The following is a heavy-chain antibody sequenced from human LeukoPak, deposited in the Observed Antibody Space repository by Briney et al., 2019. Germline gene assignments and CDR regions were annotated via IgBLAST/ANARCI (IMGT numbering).Heavy chain of an antibody. V-gene: IGHV3-30*02. Sequence: GGSLRLSCAASGFTFSSYGMHWVRQAPGKGLEWLAFIRYDGSNKYYADSVKGRFTISRDNSKHTLYLKMNSLRAEDTAVYYCAKDGAQYYYDSSGYYDYWGQGTLVTVSS. CDR3: AKDGAQYYYDSSGYYDY. CDR2: IRYDGSNK. D-gene: IGHD3-22*01. J-gene: IGHJ4*02. CDR1: GFTFSSYG.